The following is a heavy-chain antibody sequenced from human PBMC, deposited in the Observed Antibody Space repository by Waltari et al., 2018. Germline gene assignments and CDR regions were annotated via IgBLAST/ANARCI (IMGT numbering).Heavy chain of an antibody. CDR2: IYTSGST. V-gene: IGHV4-4*07. CDR3: ARDLRVPGPHEYYCYYMDV. Sequence: QAHLQESGTGLVKPSETLSLTCTVPGGSLSSPSWRWIRQRAGTGLEWIGRIYTSGSTNYSPSLKNQVTMSVDTSKNQFTLKLRSVTAADTAVDDCARDLRVPGPHEYYCYYMDVWGKGTTVTISS. D-gene: IGHD2-2*01. J-gene: IGHJ6*03. CDR1: GGSLSSPS.